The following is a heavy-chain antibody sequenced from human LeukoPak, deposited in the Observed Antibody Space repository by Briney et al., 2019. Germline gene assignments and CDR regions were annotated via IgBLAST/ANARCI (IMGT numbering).Heavy chain of an antibody. J-gene: IGHJ6*03. Sequence: PSETLSLTCTVSGYSISSGYYWGWIRQPPGKGLEWIGSIYYSGSTYYNPSLKSRVTISVDTCKNQFSLKLSSVTAADTAVYYCARVVSEYCSSTSCYAYYYYMDVWGKGTTVTVSS. V-gene: IGHV4-38-2*02. CDR1: GYSISSGYY. CDR3: ARVVSEYCSSTSCYAYYYYMDV. D-gene: IGHD2-2*01. CDR2: IYYSGST.